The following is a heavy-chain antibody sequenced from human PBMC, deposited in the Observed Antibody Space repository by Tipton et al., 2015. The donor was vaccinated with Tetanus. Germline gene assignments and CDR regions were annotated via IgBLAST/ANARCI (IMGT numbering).Heavy chain of an antibody. CDR2: IYYSGST. D-gene: IGHD3-16*01. CDR1: GGSVSSGSYY. J-gene: IGHJ4*02. CDR3: ARGSRVLGPWFY. V-gene: IGHV4-61*01. Sequence: TLSLTCTVSGGSVSSGSYYWSWIRQPPGKGLEWIGYIYYSGSTHYNPSLKSRVTISVDTSKNQFSLKLTSVTAADTAVYYCARGSRVLGPWFYWGQGTLVTVSS.